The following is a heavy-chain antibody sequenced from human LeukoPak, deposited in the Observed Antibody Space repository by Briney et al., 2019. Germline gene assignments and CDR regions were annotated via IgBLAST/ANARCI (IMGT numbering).Heavy chain of an antibody. D-gene: IGHD6-19*01. V-gene: IGHV3-7*01. Sequence: PGGSLRLSCAASGLTFSNAWMSWVRQAPGKGLEWVANIKQDGSEKYYVDSVKGRFTISRDNAKNSLYLQMNSLRAGDTAVYYCARVASGGWYYAFDIWGQGTMVTASS. CDR1: GLTFSNAW. J-gene: IGHJ3*02. CDR2: IKQDGSEK. CDR3: ARVASGGWYYAFDI.